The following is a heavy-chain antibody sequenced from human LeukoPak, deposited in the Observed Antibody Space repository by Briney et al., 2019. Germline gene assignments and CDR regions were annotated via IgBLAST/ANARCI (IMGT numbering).Heavy chain of an antibody. V-gene: IGHV3-23*01. J-gene: IGHJ4*02. CDR1: GFTFSSYA. CDR3: ARSQDIVVVVAAYFDY. CDR2: ISGSGGST. D-gene: IGHD2-15*01. Sequence: GSLRLSCAASGFTFSSYAMSWVRQAPGKGLEWVSAISGSGGSTYYADSVKGRFTISRDNSKNTLYLQMNSLRAEDTAVYYCARSQDIVVVVAAYFDYWGQGTLVTVSS.